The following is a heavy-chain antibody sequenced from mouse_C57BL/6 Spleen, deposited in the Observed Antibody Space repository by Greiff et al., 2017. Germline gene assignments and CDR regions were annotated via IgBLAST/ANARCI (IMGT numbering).Heavy chain of an antibody. CDR2: IYPSDSET. CDR3: AIGGYGSSHYFDY. Sequence: VQLQQSGAELVRPGSSVKLSCKASGYTFTSYWMDWVKQRPGQGLEWIGNIYPSDSETNYNQKFKDKATLTVDKSSSTAYMQLSSLTSEDSAVYYCAIGGYGSSHYFDYWGQGTTLTVSS. V-gene: IGHV1-61*01. CDR1: GYTFTSYW. J-gene: IGHJ2*01. D-gene: IGHD1-1*01.